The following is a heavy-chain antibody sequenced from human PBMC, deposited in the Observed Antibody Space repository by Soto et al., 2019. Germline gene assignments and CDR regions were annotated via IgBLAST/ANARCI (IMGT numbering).Heavy chain of an antibody. J-gene: IGHJ5*02. V-gene: IGHV4-61*01. CDR2: IYHSGST. Sequence: QVQLQESGPGLVKPSETLSLTCTVSGGSVSSGSYYWGWIRQPPGKGLEWIGYIYHSGSTNYNPSRKSRVTISVDTPKNQFSLSLTSVTAADTAVYYCARLSAAWFDPWGQGTLVTVAS. CDR3: ARLSAAWFDP. D-gene: IGHD6-19*01. CDR1: GGSVSSGSYY.